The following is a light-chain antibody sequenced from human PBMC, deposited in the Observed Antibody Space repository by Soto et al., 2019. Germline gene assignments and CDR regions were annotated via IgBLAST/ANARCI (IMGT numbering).Light chain of an antibody. CDR3: QQYNNWPTLT. CDR1: QSVSSN. J-gene: IGKJ5*01. V-gene: IGKV3-15*01. CDR2: GAS. Sequence: EIVMTQSPATLSVSPGERATLSCRASQSVSSNLAWYQQKPGQAPRLLIYGASTRATGIPARFSGSGSGTEFTLTISSLQSEDFAVYYCQQYNNWPTLTFGQGTRLEIX.